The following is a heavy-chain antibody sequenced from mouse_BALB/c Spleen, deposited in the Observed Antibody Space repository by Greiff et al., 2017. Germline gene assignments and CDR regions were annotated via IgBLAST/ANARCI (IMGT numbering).Heavy chain of an antibody. D-gene: IGHD2-4*01. J-gene: IGHJ4*01. V-gene: IGHV1-63*02. CDR3: APMITPGGMDY. Sequence: VQLQQSGAELVRPGTSVKISCKASGYTFTNYWLGWVKQRPGHGLEWIGDIYPGGGYTNYNEKFKGKATLTADTSSSTAYMQLSSLTSEDSAVYCCAPMITPGGMDYWGQGTSVTVSS. CDR2: IYPGGGYT. CDR1: GYTFTNYW.